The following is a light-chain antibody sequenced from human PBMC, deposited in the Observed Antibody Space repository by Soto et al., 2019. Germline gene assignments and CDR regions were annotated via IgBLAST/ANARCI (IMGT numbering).Light chain of an antibody. CDR2: EVS. CDR3: SSYAGSYNFFYV. J-gene: IGLJ1*01. V-gene: IGLV2-23*02. CDR1: SSDVGSSNL. Sequence: QSVLTQPASVSGSPGQSITFSCTGTSSDVGSSNLVSWYQQHPGKAPKLLIYEVSKRPSGVSNRFSGSKSGNTASLTISGLQAEDEADYYCSSYAGSYNFFYVFGTGTKLTVL.